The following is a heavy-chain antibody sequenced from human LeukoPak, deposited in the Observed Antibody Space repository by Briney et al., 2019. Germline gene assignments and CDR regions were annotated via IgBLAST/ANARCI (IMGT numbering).Heavy chain of an antibody. CDR1: GGSFSGYY. J-gene: IGHJ4*02. D-gene: IGHD6-19*01. V-gene: IGHV4-34*01. Sequence: PSETLSLTCAVYGGSFSGYYWSWIRQPPGKGLEWIGEINHSGSTNYNPSLKSRVTISVDTSKNQFSLKLSSVTAADTAVYYCARGRLYGGWYRWVYFDYWGQGTLVTVSS. CDR2: INHSGST. CDR3: ARGRLYGGWYRWVYFDY.